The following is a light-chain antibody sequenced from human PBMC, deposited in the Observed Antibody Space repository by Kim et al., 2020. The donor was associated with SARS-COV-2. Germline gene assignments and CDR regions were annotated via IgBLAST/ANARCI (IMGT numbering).Light chain of an antibody. CDR1: KLGEKY. V-gene: IGLV3-1*01. CDR2: EDT. CDR3: QAWDSSTVV. J-gene: IGLJ2*01. Sequence: SVSPGQTASITCSGDKLGEKYACWYQQKPGQSPVVVIYEDTKRPPGIPERFSGSNSGNTATLTISGTQAMDEADYYCQAWDSSTVVFGGGTQLTVL.